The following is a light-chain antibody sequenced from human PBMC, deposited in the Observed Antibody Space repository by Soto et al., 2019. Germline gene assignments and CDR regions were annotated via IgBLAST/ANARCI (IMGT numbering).Light chain of an antibody. J-gene: IGLJ2*01. V-gene: IGLV1-44*01. CDR3: ATWDDSLNGRV. CDR1: SSNIGTNT. CDR2: DDY. Sequence: QSVLTQPPSASGTPGQRVTISCSGSSSNIGTNTVNWYQQLPGAAPKLLISDDYDRSSGVPDRFSASKSGTSASLAISGLQSDDEAAYYCATWDDSLNGRVFGGGTKLTVL.